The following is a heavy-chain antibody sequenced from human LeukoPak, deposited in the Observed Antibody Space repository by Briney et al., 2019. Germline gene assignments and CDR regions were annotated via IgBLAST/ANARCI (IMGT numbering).Heavy chain of an antibody. CDR1: GYDFTTNY. CDR3: ARGGGSSWGDY. Sequence: ASVKVSCKASGYDFTTNYIHWVRQAPGQGLEWMGTINPSVSSTTYGQRFRGRVTMTRDTSTAKVYMDLGSLRSEDTAVYYCARGGGSSWGDYWGQGTLVTVSS. J-gene: IGHJ4*02. CDR2: INPSVSST. D-gene: IGHD6-13*01. V-gene: IGHV1-46*01.